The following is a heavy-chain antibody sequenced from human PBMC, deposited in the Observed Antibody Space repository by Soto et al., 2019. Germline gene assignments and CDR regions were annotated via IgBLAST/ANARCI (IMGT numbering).Heavy chain of an antibody. CDR2: ISYAGSNK. D-gene: IGHD4-4*01. Sequence: QVQLVESGGGVVQPGRSLRLSCAASGFTFSSYALHWVRQVPGKGLEWVAVISYAGSNKYYADSVKGRFTISRDNSKNTLYLQMNILRTEDTAVYYCARPLWRDDYNWGYFDLWGRGTLVTVSS. V-gene: IGHV3-30-3*01. CDR1: GFTFSSYA. CDR3: ARPLWRDDYNWGYFDL. J-gene: IGHJ2*01.